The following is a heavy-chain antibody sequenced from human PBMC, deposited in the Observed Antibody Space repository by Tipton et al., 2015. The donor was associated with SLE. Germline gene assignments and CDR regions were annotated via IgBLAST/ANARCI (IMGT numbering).Heavy chain of an antibody. CDR3: ARDIHYYDSSGYHDAFDI. CDR1: GFTFSDYY. J-gene: IGHJ3*02. V-gene: IGHV3-11*05. D-gene: IGHD3-22*01. Sequence: SLRLSCAASGFTFSDYYMSWIRQAPGKGLEWVSYISSSSSYTNYADSVKGRFTISRDNAKNSLYLQMNSLRAEDTAVYYCARDIHYYDSSGYHDAFDIWGQGTMVTVSS. CDR2: ISSSSSYT.